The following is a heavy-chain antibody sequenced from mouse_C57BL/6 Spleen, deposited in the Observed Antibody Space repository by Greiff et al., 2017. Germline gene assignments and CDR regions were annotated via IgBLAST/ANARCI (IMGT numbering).Heavy chain of an antibody. J-gene: IGHJ3*01. Sequence: EVQLQQSGGDLVKPGGSLKLSCAASGFTFSSYGMSWVRQTPDKRLEWVATISSGGSYTYYPDSVKGRFTISRDNAKNTLYLQMSSLKSEDTAMYYCANDGYGAYWGQGTLVTVSA. D-gene: IGHD2-3*01. CDR2: ISSGGSYT. CDR3: ANDGYGAY. CDR1: GFTFSSYG. V-gene: IGHV5-6*01.